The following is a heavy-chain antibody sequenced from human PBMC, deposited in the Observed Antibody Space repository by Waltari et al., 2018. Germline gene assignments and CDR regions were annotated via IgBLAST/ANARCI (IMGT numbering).Heavy chain of an antibody. V-gene: IGHV4-39*07. J-gene: IGHJ4*02. CDR2: IYYSGST. CDR1: GGSISSSSYY. CDR3: ARDPRGGIDSGGYFDY. Sequence: QLQLQESGPGLVKPSETLSLTCTVSGGSISSSSYYWGWIRQPPGKGLEWIGSIYYSGSTYYNPSLKSRVTISVDTSKNQFSLKLSSVTAADTAVYYCARDPRGGIDSGGYFDYWGQGTLVTVSS. D-gene: IGHD3-10*01.